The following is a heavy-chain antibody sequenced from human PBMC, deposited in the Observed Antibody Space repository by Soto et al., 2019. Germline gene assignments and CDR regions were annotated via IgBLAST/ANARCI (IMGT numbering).Heavy chain of an antibody. J-gene: IGHJ6*02. Sequence: SVKVSCKASGGTFSSYAISWVRQAPGQGLEWMGGIIPIFGTANYAQKFQGRVTITADESTSTAYMELSSLRSEDTAVYYCARDRGRNYFYYYYGMDVWGQGTTVTVSS. V-gene: IGHV1-69*13. CDR3: ARDRGRNYFYYYYGMDV. D-gene: IGHD4-4*01. CDR1: GGTFSSYA. CDR2: IIPIFGTA.